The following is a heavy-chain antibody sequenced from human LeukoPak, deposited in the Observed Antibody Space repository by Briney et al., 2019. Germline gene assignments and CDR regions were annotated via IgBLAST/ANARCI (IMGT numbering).Heavy chain of an antibody. CDR2: ISYDGRNK. CDR1: GGSISSSS. CDR3: ARGSKYISSWSRNKWFDP. V-gene: IGHV3-30*03. D-gene: IGHD6-13*01. J-gene: IGHJ5*02. Sequence: LSLTCTVSGGSISSSSYYWGWIRQAPGKGLEWVAVISYDGRNKYYADSVKGRFTISRDNSKNTLYLQMNSLRVEDTAVYYCARGSKYISSWSRNKWFDPWGQGTLVTVSS.